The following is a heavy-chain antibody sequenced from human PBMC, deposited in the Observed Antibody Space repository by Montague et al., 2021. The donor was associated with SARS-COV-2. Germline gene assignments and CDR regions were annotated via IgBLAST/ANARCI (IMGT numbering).Heavy chain of an antibody. J-gene: IGHJ5*02. CDR2: NSYSSTT. CDR1: GGSITSDYY. CDR3: ARVLKHCDSRYWYSFCDL. V-gene: IGHV4-39*07. Sequence: SETLSLTCTVAGGSITSDYYWAWLRHPPGKVLECIGSNSYSSTTYHNPSLKRRTTLSVTTSQNEFSLVLSSVTAADTAVYYCARVLKHCDSRYWYSFCDLWGQGTLVSVSS. D-gene: IGHD2/OR15-2a*01.